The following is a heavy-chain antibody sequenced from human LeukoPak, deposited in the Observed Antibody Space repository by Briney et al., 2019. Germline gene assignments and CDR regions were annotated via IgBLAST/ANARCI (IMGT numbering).Heavy chain of an antibody. CDR2: IIPIFGIA. J-gene: IGHJ4*01. CDR1: GGTFSSYA. CDR3: ARDQVAGTGWFDY. V-gene: IGHV1-69*04. D-gene: IGHD6-19*01. Sequence: SVKVSCKAPGGTFSSYAISWVRQAPVQGLEWMGRIIPIFGIANYAQKFQGRVTITADKSTSTAYMELSSLRSEDTAVYYCARDQVAGTGWFDYWGQEPWSPSPQ.